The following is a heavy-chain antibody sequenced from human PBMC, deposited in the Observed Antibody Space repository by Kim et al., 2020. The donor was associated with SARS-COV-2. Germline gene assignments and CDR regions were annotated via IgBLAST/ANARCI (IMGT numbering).Heavy chain of an antibody. J-gene: IGHJ4*02. Sequence: TYYADSVKGRFTISRDNSKNTLYLQMNSLRAEDTAVYYCAKPYGSGSYNYWGQGTLVSVSS. D-gene: IGHD3-10*01. CDR2: T. CDR3: AKPYGSGSYNY. V-gene: IGHV3-23*01.